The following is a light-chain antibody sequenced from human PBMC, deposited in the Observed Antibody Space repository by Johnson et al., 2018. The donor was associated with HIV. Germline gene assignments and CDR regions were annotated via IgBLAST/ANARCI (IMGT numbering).Light chain of an antibody. Sequence: QSILTQPPSVSAAPGQKVTISCSGSSSNIGNNYVSWYQQLPGTAPKLLIYENNKRPSGIPDRFSGSKSGTSATLGITGLQTGDEADYYCGTWDSSLRVVGGFGTGTKFTVL. V-gene: IGLV1-51*02. J-gene: IGLJ1*01. CDR3: GTWDSSLRVVGG. CDR2: ENN. CDR1: SSNIGNNY.